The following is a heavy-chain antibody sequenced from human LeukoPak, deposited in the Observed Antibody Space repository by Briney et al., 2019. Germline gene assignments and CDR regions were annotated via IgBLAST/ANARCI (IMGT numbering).Heavy chain of an antibody. V-gene: IGHV1-18*01. Sequence: ASVKVSCKASGYTFTSYGISWVRQAPEQGLEWMGWISAYNGNTNYAQKLQGRVTMTTDTSTSTAYMELRSLRSDDTAVYYCARVAIFGVVIGSDYWGQGTLVTVSS. J-gene: IGHJ4*02. D-gene: IGHD3-3*01. CDR2: ISAYNGNT. CDR3: ARVAIFGVVIGSDY. CDR1: GYTFTSYG.